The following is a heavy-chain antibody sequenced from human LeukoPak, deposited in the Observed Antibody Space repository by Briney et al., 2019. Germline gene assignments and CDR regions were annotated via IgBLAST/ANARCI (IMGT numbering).Heavy chain of an antibody. CDR1: GGSISSSSYY. CDR3: ARAYLYYYGSGPGPVNWFDP. V-gene: IGHV4-39*07. D-gene: IGHD3-10*01. J-gene: IGHJ5*02. Sequence: SETLSLTCTVSGGSISSSSYYWGWIRQPPGKGPEWIGSIYYSGSTYYNPSLKSRVTISVDTSKNQFSLKLSSVTAADTAVYYCARAYLYYYGSGPGPVNWFDPWGQGTLVTVSS. CDR2: IYYSGST.